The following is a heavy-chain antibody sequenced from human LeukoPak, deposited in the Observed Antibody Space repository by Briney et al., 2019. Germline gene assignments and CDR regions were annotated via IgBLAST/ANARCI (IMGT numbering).Heavy chain of an antibody. J-gene: IGHJ6*02. CDR2: ISYDGSNK. CDR1: GFTFSSYA. Sequence: GRSLRLSCAASGFTFSSYAMHWVRQAPGKGLEWVAVISYDGSNKYYADSVKGRFTISRDNSKNTLYLQMNSLRAEDTAVYYCARDQCSGSYRVCYYYYGMDVWGQGTTVTVSS. CDR3: ARDQCSGSYRVCYYYYGMDV. V-gene: IGHV3-30*01. D-gene: IGHD3-10*02.